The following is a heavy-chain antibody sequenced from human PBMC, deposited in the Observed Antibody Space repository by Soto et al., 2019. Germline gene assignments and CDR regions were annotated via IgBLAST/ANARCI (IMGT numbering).Heavy chain of an antibody. CDR3: AKDLTRKLVYWLDP. J-gene: IGHJ5*02. CDR1: GFSFTGYY. V-gene: IGHV1-2*02. CDR2: INAHSGGT. Sequence: ASVKVSCKASGFSFTGYYIHWLRQAPGQGLEWMGWINAHSGGTEYAQKFQGRVTLTRDTSIATAYLTLTSLTSDDTALYYCAKDLTRKLVYWLDPWGQGTQVTVSS. D-gene: IGHD6-6*01.